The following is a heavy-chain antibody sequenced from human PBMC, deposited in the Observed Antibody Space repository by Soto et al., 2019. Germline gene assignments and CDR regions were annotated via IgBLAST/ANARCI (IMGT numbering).Heavy chain of an antibody. CDR2: IYYSGST. V-gene: IGHV4-39*01. CDR3: ARHKYSGTYWADY. CDR1: GGSITSSSDY. Sequence: QLQLRESGPGLVKPSETLSLTCTVSGGSITSSSDYWGWIRQPPGKGLEWIGTIYYSGSTYYSPSLKRRLTVSVDTAKNQFSLKLTSVTAADTVVYYCARHKYSGTYWADYWGQGTLVTVSS. D-gene: IGHD1-26*01. J-gene: IGHJ4*01.